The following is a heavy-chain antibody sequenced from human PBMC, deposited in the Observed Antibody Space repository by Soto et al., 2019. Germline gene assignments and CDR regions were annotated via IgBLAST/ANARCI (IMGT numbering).Heavy chain of an antibody. J-gene: IGHJ4*02. Sequence: DVQLVESGGGLVQPGGSLRLSCAASGFSVSTYSMSWVRQAPGKGLEWVANIKLDEREKEYVDSVRGRFTVSRDSAKNSLSLQMNGLRAEDTAVYYCARWRWHQSELDYWGQGTLVTVSS. D-gene: IGHD1-1*01. V-gene: IGHV3-7*01. CDR2: IKLDEREK. CDR3: ARWRWHQSELDY. CDR1: GFSVSTYS.